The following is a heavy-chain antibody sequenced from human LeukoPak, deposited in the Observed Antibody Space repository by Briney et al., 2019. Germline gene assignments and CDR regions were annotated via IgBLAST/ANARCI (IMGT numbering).Heavy chain of an antibody. Sequence: PGGSLRLSCAASGFTFSSYVMHWVRQAPGKGLEWVAVISYDGSKKFHADSVKGRFTISRDNSKNTLYLQMNSLRTEDTAVYYCAKDSSAGDFYFDYWGQGTLVTVSS. D-gene: IGHD7-27*01. CDR3: AKDSSAGDFYFDY. CDR1: GFTFSSYV. J-gene: IGHJ4*02. CDR2: ISYDGSKK. V-gene: IGHV3-30*18.